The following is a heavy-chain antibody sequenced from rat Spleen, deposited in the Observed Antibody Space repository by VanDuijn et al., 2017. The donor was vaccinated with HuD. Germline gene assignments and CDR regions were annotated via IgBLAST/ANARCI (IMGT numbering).Heavy chain of an antibody. Sequence: EVQLVESGGGLVQPGRSLKLSCSASGFIFRDYTMAWVRQAPKKGLEWVASISYEGSSTYYGDSVKGRFTISRDNAKSTLYLQMDSLRSEDTAIYYCARRLTSRGGFAYWGQGTLVTVSS. V-gene: IGHV5-17*01. J-gene: IGHJ3*01. CDR2: ISYEGSST. CDR3: ARRLTSRGGFAY. D-gene: IGHD4-3*01. CDR1: GFIFRDYT.